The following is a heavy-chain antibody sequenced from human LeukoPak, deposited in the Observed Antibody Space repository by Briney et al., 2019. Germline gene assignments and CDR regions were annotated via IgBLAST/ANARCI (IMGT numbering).Heavy chain of an antibody. J-gene: IGHJ4*02. CDR2: ISLNGETT. Sequence: GGSLRLSCAVSGFSVSSFGMSWVRQAPGKGLEWISAISLNGETTWYADSVKGRFNISRDNSKNTPYLQLTSLRAEDTAVYYCAQGFSSGWYPYWGQGSLVSVSS. D-gene: IGHD6-19*01. CDR1: GFSVSSFG. V-gene: IGHV3-23*01. CDR3: AQGFSSGWYPY.